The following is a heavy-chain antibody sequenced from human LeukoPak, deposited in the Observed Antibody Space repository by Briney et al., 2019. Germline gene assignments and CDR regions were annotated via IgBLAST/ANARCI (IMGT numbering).Heavy chain of an antibody. CDR2: ISPYNGNT. Sequence: ASVKVSCKASGYTFTSYGIGWVRQAPGQGLEWMGWISPYNGNTNYAQKFQGRVTMTIDTSTSTAYMELRSLRSDDTAVYYCARGLVYYGSGSYDYWGQGTLVTVSS. J-gene: IGHJ4*02. V-gene: IGHV1-18*01. D-gene: IGHD3-10*01. CDR3: ARGLVYYGSGSYDY. CDR1: GYTFTSYG.